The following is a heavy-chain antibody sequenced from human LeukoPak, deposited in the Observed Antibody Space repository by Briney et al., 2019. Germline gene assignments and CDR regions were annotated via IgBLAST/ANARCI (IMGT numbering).Heavy chain of an antibody. CDR1: GYTFTDYY. V-gene: IGHV1-2*02. CDR3: AKDLRVGSGWSDASAI. D-gene: IGHD6-19*01. CDR2: INPNNGGT. Sequence: ASVKVSCKASGYTFTDYYMHWVRQAPGQGLEWMGWINPNNGGTNYAQKFQGRVTMTRDTSISTGYMELSRLRSDDTAVYYCAKDLRVGSGWSDASAICGQGTMVTVTS. J-gene: IGHJ3*02.